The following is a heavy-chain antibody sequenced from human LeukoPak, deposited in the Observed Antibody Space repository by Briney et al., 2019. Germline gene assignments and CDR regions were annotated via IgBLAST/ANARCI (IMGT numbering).Heavy chain of an antibody. Sequence: GGSLRLSCAASGFTFSSYWMSWVRQAPGKGLEWVANIKQDGSEKYYVDSVKGRFTISRDNAKNSLYLQMNSLRAEDTAVYYCAKVGHYDFWSGYSVHFDYWGQGTLVTVSS. V-gene: IGHV3-7*01. D-gene: IGHD3-3*01. CDR3: AKVGHYDFWSGYSVHFDY. CDR1: GFTFSSYW. J-gene: IGHJ4*02. CDR2: IKQDGSEK.